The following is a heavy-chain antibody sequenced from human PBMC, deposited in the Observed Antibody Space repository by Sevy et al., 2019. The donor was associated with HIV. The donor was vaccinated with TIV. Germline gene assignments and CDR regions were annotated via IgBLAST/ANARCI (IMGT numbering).Heavy chain of an antibody. Sequence: GGSLRLSCAASGFMFSNYWMSWVRQAPGKGLEWVANIKQEGSEKYYVDSVKGRFSISRDNAKKSLYLQMNSLRAEDTAVYYCAVDVVVNDVAFDYWGQGTLVTVSS. D-gene: IGHD2-15*01. CDR3: AVDVVVNDVAFDY. J-gene: IGHJ4*02. V-gene: IGHV3-7*01. CDR1: GFMFSNYW. CDR2: IKQEGSEK.